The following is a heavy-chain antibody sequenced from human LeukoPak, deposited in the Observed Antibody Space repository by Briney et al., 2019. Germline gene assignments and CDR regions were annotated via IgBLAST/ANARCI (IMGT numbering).Heavy chain of an antibody. CDR1: GFTFTSNS. D-gene: IGHD2-2*01. V-gene: IGHV3-23*01. Sequence: GGSLSLSCAASGFTFTSNSMAWVRQPPGKGLEWVSDIHGSGGTTFYADHVKGRVTISRVQSTNTVYLQMNSLRADDTAVYYCAKAHCSSTSCSRADNWGQGTLVTVSS. CDR2: IHGSGGTT. CDR3: AKAHCSSTSCSRADN. J-gene: IGHJ4*02.